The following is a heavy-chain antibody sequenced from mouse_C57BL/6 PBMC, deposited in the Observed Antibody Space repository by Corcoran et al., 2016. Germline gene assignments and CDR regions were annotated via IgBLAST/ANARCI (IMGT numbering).Heavy chain of an antibody. CDR1: GYTFTDYY. CDR2: INPNNGGT. D-gene: IGHD1-1*01. J-gene: IGHJ2*01. CDR3: ARGRYGSYYFDY. Sequence: EVQLHPSGPELVKPGASVKISCKASGYTFTDYYMNWVKQSHGKSLEWIGDINPNNGGTSYNQKFKGKATLTVDKSSSTAYMELRSLTSEDSAVYYCARGRYGSYYFDYWGQGTTLTVSS. V-gene: IGHV1-26*01.